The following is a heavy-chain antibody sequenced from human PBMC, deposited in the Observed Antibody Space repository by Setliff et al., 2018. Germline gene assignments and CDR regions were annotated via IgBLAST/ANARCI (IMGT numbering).Heavy chain of an antibody. D-gene: IGHD2-2*01. CDR1: DYILTSYG. CDR2: ISTYNGHT. J-gene: IGHJ4*02. V-gene: IGHV1-18*01. Sequence: GASVKVSCKTSDYILTSYGLSWVRQAPGQGLDWMGWISTYNGHTNYAQKLQGRVTLTTDTSTSIAYMEVKSLTSEDTAVYYCARLVRYCTRTSCQRTPGAEYWGQGTLVTVSS. CDR3: ARLVRYCTRTSCQRTPGAEY.